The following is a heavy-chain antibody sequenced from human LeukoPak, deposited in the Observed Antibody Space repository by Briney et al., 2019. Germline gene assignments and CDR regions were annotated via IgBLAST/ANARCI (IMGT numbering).Heavy chain of an antibody. CDR1: GFTFSSYG. CDR3: AKDSNYDFWSGYYYFDY. CDR2: ISYDGSNK. J-gene: IGHJ4*02. D-gene: IGHD3-3*01. V-gene: IGHV3-30*18. Sequence: GRSLRLSCAASGFTFSSYGMHWVRQAPGKGLEWVAVISYDGSNKYYADSVKGRFTISRDNSKNTLYLQMNSLRAEDTDVYYCAKDSNYDFWSGYYYFDYWGQGTLVTVSS.